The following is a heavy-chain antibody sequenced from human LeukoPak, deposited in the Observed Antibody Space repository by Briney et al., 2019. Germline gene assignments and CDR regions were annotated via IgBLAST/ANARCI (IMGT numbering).Heavy chain of an antibody. J-gene: IGHJ3*02. V-gene: IGHV1-2*02. CDR2: INPNSGGT. CDR3: ARDPGSYFPDDAFDT. D-gene: IGHD1-26*01. Sequence: ASVKVSCKASGYTFTGYYMHWVRQAPGQGLEWMGWINPNSGGTNYAQKFQGRVTMTRDTSISTAYMELSRLRSDDTAVYYCARDPGSYFPDDAFDTWGQGTMVTVSS. CDR1: GYTFTGYY.